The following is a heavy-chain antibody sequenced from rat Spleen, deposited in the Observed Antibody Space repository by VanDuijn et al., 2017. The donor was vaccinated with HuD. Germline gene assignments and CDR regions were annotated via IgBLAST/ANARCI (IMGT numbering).Heavy chain of an antibody. D-gene: IGHD1-12*03. CDR2: ITNTGGNT. J-gene: IGHJ4*01. Sequence: EVQLVGTGGGLVQPGGSLKLSCGASGFTFNNYWMYWTRQAPGKGLEWVSSITNTGGNTYYPDSVRGRFAISRDDAKSTLYLQMNSLRSEDTATYYCTREYYDGYSPLDAWGQGASVTVSS. CDR1: GFTFNNYW. V-gene: IGHV5-31*01. CDR3: TREYYDGYSPLDA.